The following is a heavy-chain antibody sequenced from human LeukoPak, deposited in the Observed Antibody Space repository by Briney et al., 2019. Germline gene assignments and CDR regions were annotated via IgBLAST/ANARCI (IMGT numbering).Heavy chain of an antibody. CDR2: ISGGST. V-gene: IGHV3-38-3*01. J-gene: IGHJ4*02. Sequence: GGSLRLSCAASGFTVSSNEMSWVRQAPGKGLEWVSSISGGSTYYADSRKGRFTISRDNSKNTLHLQMNSLRAEDTAVYYCARDLGYSYGFDYWGQGTLVTVSS. CDR3: ARDLGYSYGFDY. D-gene: IGHD5-18*01. CDR1: GFTVSSNE.